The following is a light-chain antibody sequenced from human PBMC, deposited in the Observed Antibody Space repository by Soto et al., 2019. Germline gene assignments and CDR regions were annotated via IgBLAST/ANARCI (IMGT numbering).Light chain of an antibody. Sequence: EIVLTQSPGTLSLSPGERATLSCRASQSVSSSSLAWYQQRPGQAPRLLIYGASRATGIPDRFSGSGAETDFTLTISRLEPEDFAIYYCQKYGSPLTFGGGTKVEIK. CDR1: QSVSSSS. V-gene: IGKV3-20*01. CDR3: QKYGSPLT. CDR2: GAS. J-gene: IGKJ4*01.